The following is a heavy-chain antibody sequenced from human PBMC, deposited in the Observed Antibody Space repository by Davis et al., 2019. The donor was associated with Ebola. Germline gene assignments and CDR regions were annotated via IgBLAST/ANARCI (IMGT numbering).Heavy chain of an antibody. CDR1: GFSISGGYY. CDR2: ISHSGNT. V-gene: IGHV4-38-2*02. J-gene: IGHJ5*02. CDR3: ARRSTWQPPTGDWFDP. D-gene: IGHD2-2*01. Sequence: SETLSLTCSVSGFSISGGYYWGWIRQPPGEGLEWIGTISHSGNTYFNPSLASRVSISVDTSKNQFSLNLSSVTAADTAVYYCARRSTWQPPTGDWFDPWGQGTLVTVSS.